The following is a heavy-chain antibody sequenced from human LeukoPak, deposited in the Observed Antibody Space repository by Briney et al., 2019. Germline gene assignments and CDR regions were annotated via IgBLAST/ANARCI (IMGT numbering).Heavy chain of an antibody. D-gene: IGHD1-1*01. J-gene: IGHJ3*02. Sequence: TGGSLRLSCEGSGFSFSSYWMTWVRQSPGKGPEWVANIKQDESERYTVDSVKGRFTISRDNSKNTLYLQMNSLRAEDTAVYYCARTTSHSAFDIWGQGTMVTVSS. CDR2: IKQDESER. CDR3: ARTTSHSAFDI. CDR1: GFSFSSYW. V-gene: IGHV3-7*03.